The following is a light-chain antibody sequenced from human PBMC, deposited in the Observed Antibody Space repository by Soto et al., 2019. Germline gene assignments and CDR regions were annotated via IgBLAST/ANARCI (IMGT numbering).Light chain of an antibody. V-gene: IGLV2-14*01. CDR2: DVS. J-gene: IGLJ2*01. CDR1: SSDVGGYNY. Sequence: QSVLTQPASLSGSPGQSLTISCTGPSSDVGGYNYVSWYQQHPGKAPKLMIYDVSNRPSGVSNRFSGSKSGNTASLTISGLQAEDEADYYCSSYTSSSTLVFGGGTKLTVL. CDR3: SSYTSSSTLV.